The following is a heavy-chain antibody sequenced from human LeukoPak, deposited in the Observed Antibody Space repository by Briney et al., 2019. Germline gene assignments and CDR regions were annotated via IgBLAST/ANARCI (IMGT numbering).Heavy chain of an antibody. CDR3: AREHGSGGKGIDI. J-gene: IGHJ3*02. Sequence: ASVKVSCKASGYTFTCYYMHWVRQAPGQGLEWMGWINPNSSGTNYAQKFQGRVTVTRDTSISTAYLELSRLRSDDTAVYYCAREHGSGGKGIDIWGQGTMVTVSS. CDR2: INPNSSGT. V-gene: IGHV1-2*02. CDR1: GYTFTCYY. D-gene: IGHD3-10*01.